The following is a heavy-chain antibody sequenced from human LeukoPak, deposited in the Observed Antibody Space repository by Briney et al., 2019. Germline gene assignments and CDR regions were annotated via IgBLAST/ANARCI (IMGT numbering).Heavy chain of an antibody. CDR1: GYTFTSYD. D-gene: IGHD2-15*01. J-gene: IGHJ4*02. CDR2: MIPNSGNT. V-gene: IGHV1-8*01. Sequence: ASVKVSCKASGYTFTSYDINWVRQATGQGLEWMGWMIPNSGNTGYAQKFQGRVTMTRNTSISTAYMELSSLRSEDTAVYYCATDIPKRAAGYDYWGQGTLVTVSS. CDR3: ATDIPKRAAGYDY.